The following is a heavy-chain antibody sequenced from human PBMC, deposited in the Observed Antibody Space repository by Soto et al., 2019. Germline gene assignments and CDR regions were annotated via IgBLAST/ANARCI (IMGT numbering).Heavy chain of an antibody. J-gene: IGHJ5*01. D-gene: IGHD3-3*01. V-gene: IGHV3-9*01. CDR2: ISWNSGSI. CDR1: GFTFDDYA. CDR3: AKDIYAQYYDFWSGFHS. Sequence: GGSLRLSCAASGFTFDDYAMHWVRQAPGKGLEWVSGISWNSGSIGYADSVKGRFTISRDNAKNSLYLQMNSLRAEDTALYYCAKDIYAQYYDFWSGFHSWGQGTLVTVSS.